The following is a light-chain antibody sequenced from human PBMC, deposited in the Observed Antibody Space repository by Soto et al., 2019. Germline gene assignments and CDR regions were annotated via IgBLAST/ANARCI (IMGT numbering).Light chain of an antibody. V-gene: IGKV3-20*01. Sequence: EIVLTQSPGTLSLSPGERATLSCRASQSVSSSYLAWYQQKPGQAPRLLIYGASSRAPGIPDRLRGSGSVTLCALTISRPEPEAFAVYYCHHYGSSFITLGQGTRLEIK. CDR3: HHYGSSFIT. J-gene: IGKJ5*01. CDR1: QSVSSSY. CDR2: GAS.